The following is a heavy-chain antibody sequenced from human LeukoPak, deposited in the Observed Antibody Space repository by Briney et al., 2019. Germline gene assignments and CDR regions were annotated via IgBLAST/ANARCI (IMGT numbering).Heavy chain of an antibody. Sequence: ASVKVSCKASGGTFSSYAISWVRQAPGQGLEWMGGIIPIFGTANYAQKFQGRVTITADESTSTAYMELSSLRSEDTAVYYCARGHLHPGIAAAGTGGIDYWGQGTLVTVSS. J-gene: IGHJ4*02. V-gene: IGHV1-69*13. CDR1: GGTFSSYA. CDR2: IIPIFGTA. CDR3: ARGHLHPGIAAAGTGGIDY. D-gene: IGHD6-13*01.